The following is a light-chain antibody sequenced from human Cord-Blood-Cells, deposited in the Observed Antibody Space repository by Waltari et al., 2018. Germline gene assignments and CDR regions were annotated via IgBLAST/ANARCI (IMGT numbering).Light chain of an antibody. CDR3: QQSYSTPPT. CDR1: QSISSY. J-gene: IGKJ1*01. V-gene: IGKV1-39*01. Sequence: DIQMTQSPSSLSASVGDRVTITCRASQSISSYLNWYQQKPGKAPKLLIYAASSLQSGSPSRFSGSGAETDVTLTISSLQPEDFATYYCQQSYSTPPTFGQGTKVEIK. CDR2: AAS.